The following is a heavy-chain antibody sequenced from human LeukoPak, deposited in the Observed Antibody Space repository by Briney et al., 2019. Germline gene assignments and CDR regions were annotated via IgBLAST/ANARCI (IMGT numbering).Heavy chain of an antibody. V-gene: IGHV3-53*01. CDR3: ARGYLREPFDS. CDR1: GFTVSTNY. CDR2: VYSGGST. J-gene: IGHJ4*02. D-gene: IGHD1-14*01. Sequence: PGGSLRLSCAAFGFTVSTNYMSWARQAPGKGLGWVSVVYSGGSTHYADSVKGRFTISRDNSKNTLYLQMNRLRGEDTAVYYCARGYLREPFDSWGQGTLVIVSS.